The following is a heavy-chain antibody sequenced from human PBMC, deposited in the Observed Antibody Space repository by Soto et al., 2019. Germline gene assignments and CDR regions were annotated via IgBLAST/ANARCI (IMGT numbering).Heavy chain of an antibody. Sequence: ESGGDLVQPGGSLRLSCAASGFTFSDYSMSWVRQTPERGLEWVSSLTRGGTSYYADSVQGRFTVSRDNSKNTVSLQMHSLRAEDTALYYCTKRATTVPTPGNYFDSWGQGTLVTVSS. V-gene: IGHV3-23*01. CDR3: TKRATTVPTPGNYFDS. D-gene: IGHD1-1*01. CDR1: GFTFSDYS. J-gene: IGHJ4*02. CDR2: LTRGGTS.